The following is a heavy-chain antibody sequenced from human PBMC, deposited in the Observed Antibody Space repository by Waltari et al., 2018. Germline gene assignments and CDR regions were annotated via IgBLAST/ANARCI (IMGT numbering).Heavy chain of an antibody. Sequence: QVQLVESGGGVVQPGMSLRLSCAAAGVRLSPFGMHWVRQAPGKGLEWVALASFDGSTTYYADSVRGRFTISRDNSKNTLYLDINTLRVDDTAIYYCAKDAFGNTYLDHWGQGTLVTVSS. V-gene: IGHV3-30*18. CDR1: GVRLSPFG. D-gene: IGHD3-10*01. J-gene: IGHJ5*02. CDR3: AKDAFGNTYLDH. CDR2: ASFDGSTT.